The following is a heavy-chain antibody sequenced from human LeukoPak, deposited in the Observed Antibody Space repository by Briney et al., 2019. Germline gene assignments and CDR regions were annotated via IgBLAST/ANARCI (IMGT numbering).Heavy chain of an antibody. CDR2: IYYSGST. J-gene: IGHJ4*02. V-gene: IGHV4-59*12. Sequence: SETLSLTCTVSGGSISSYYWSWIRQPPGKGLEWIGYIYYSGSTNYNPSLKSRVTISVDTSKNQFSLRLSSVTAADTAVYYCARVVVPGYFDFWGQGALVTVSS. CDR1: GGSISSYY. CDR3: ARVVVPGYFDF.